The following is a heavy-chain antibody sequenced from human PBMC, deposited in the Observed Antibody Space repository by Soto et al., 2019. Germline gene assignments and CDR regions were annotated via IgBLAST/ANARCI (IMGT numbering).Heavy chain of an antibody. J-gene: IGHJ6*03. V-gene: IGHV1-8*01. CDR2: MNPNSGNT. CDR1: GYTFTSYD. D-gene: IGHD6-13*01. CDR3: ARPRIAAAGTAAYYYYYMDV. Sequence: QVQLVQSGAEVKKPGASVKVSCKASGYTFTSYDINWVRQATGQGLEWMGWMNPNSGNTGYAQKFQGRVTMTRNTSISTAYMELSSLRSEDTAVYYCARPRIAAAGTAAYYYYYMDVWGKGTTVTVSS.